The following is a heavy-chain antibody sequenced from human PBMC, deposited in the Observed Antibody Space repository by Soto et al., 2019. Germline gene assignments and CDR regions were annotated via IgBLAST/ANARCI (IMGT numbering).Heavy chain of an antibody. CDR1: GDSVSSTRAA. D-gene: IGHD1-26*01. Sequence: SQTLSLTCAISGDSVSSTRAAWNLIRQSPSRGLELLGRTYDRSKWYDDYAVSVKSRITINPDTSKNQFSLQLYSVTPEDTAVYYCARSAVVGATETINYWGQGTLVTVSS. V-gene: IGHV6-1*01. CDR3: ARSAVVGATETINY. CDR2: TYDRSKWYD. J-gene: IGHJ4*02.